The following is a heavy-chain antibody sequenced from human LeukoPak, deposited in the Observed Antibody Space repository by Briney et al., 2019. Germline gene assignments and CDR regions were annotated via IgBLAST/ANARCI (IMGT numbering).Heavy chain of an antibody. V-gene: IGHV4-34*01. J-gene: IGHJ5*02. D-gene: IGHD2-15*01. Sequence: SETLSLTCAVYGGSFSGYYWSWIRQPPGKGLEWIGEINHSGSTNYNPSLKSRVTISVDTSKNQFSLKLSSVTAADTAVYYCARHFTARCSGGSCYGDLDPWGQGTLVTVSS. CDR1: GGSFSGYY. CDR2: INHSGST. CDR3: ARHFTARCSGGSCYGDLDP.